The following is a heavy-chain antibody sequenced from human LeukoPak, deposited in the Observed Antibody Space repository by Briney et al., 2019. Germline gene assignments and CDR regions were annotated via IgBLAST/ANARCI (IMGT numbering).Heavy chain of an antibody. CDR2: INHSGST. V-gene: IGHV4-34*01. D-gene: IGHD6-13*01. CDR1: GGSFSGYY. Sequence: SETLSLTCAVYGGSFSGYYWSWIRQPPGKGLEWIGEINHSGSTNYNPSLKSRVTISVDTSKNQFSLKLSSVTAADTAVYYCASGGGSTAYNWFDPWGQGTLVTVSS. J-gene: IGHJ5*02. CDR3: ASGGGSTAYNWFDP.